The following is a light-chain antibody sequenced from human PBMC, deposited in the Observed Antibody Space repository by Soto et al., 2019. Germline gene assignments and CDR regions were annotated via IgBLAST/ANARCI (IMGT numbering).Light chain of an antibody. CDR2: NTF. CDR3: QQSSTAPLS. CDR1: QTIGNY. J-gene: IGKJ4*01. Sequence: IQMTQSPSSLSASVGDRVTLTCRASQTIGNYLNWYQQKPGEAPRLLIYNTFTLQSGVPSRFSGSGSGTYFTLTVSSLQFEDSATYYCQQSSTAPLSFGGGTHVEIK. V-gene: IGKV1-39*01.